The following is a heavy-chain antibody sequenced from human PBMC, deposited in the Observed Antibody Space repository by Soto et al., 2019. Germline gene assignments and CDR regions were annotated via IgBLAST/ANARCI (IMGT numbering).Heavy chain of an antibody. Sequence: PSETLSLTCTVSGGSISSITYYWGWIRQPPGKGLEWIGSVYYSGSTYYNPSLKSRVTISVDTSNNQFSLKLNSVTAADTAVYYCARHQYYYDSSGYTLDYWGQGTLVTVSS. CDR3: ARHQYYYDSSGYTLDY. CDR2: VYYSGST. CDR1: GGSISSITYY. J-gene: IGHJ4*02. D-gene: IGHD3-22*01. V-gene: IGHV4-39*01.